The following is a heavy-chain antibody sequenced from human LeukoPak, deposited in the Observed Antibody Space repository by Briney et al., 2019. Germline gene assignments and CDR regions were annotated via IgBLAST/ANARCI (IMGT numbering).Heavy chain of an antibody. Sequence: GESLKISCKGSGYSFTNYWIGWVRQMPGKGLEWMGIIYPGDSDTRYSPSFQGQVSISVDKSISTAYLQWSSLKASDTVMYYCARRYYGSGSYSDGFDYWGQGTLVTVSS. D-gene: IGHD3-10*01. J-gene: IGHJ4*02. V-gene: IGHV5-51*01. CDR1: GYSFTNYW. CDR2: IYPGDSDT. CDR3: ARRYYGSGSYSDGFDY.